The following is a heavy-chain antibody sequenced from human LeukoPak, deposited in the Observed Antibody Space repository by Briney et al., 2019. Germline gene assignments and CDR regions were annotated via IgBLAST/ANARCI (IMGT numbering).Heavy chain of an antibody. J-gene: IGHJ5*02. CDR2: VYYSGST. CDR3: ARGPYYYGSGTLNWFDP. D-gene: IGHD3-10*01. V-gene: IGHV4-59*08. CDR1: GGSINDYH. Sequence: PSETLSLTCSVSGGSINDYHWIWIRQPPGKGLEYIGYVYYSGSTNYNPSLKSRVTISVDTSKNQFSLKLSSVTAADTAVYYCARGPYYYGSGTLNWFDPWGQGTLVTVSS.